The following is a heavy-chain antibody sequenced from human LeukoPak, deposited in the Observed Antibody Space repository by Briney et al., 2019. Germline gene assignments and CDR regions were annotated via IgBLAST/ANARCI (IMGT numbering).Heavy chain of an antibody. CDR3: ARSTVDTAMVLAY. CDR1: GGSISSNY. Sequence: SGTLSLTCSVAGGSISSNYWSWIRQSPGKGLEWIGYIHSSGSTNYNPSLKGRVTMSMDTSKNQFFLKVISVTAADTGVYYCARSTVDTAMVLAYWGQGTLVTVSS. D-gene: IGHD5-18*01. J-gene: IGHJ4*02. CDR2: IHSSGST. V-gene: IGHV4-59*08.